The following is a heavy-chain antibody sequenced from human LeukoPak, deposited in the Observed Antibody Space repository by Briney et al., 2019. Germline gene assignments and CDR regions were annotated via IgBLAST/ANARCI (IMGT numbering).Heavy chain of an antibody. Sequence: PGGPLRLSCVASGFTFSSYEVNWVRQAPGKGLEGVSYISRSGGTIYYADSVKGRFTISRDNAKNSLYLQMNSLRAEDTAVYYCARRDTHFAMDVWGQGTTVTVSS. CDR2: ISRSGGTI. CDR3: ARRDTHFAMDV. V-gene: IGHV3-48*03. J-gene: IGHJ6*02. CDR1: GFTFSSYE. D-gene: IGHD2-15*01.